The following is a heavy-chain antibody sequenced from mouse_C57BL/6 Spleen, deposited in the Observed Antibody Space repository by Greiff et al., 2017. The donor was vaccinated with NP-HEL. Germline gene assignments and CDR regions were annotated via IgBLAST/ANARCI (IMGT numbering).Heavy chain of an antibody. CDR3: ARDGYGSSYDFDV. CDR1: GYTFTDYY. J-gene: IGHJ1*03. D-gene: IGHD1-1*01. CDR2: INPNNGGT. Sequence: VQLQQSGPELVKPGASVKISCKASGYTFTDYYMNWVKQSHGKSLEWIGDINPNNGGTSYNQKFKGKATLTVDKSSSTAYMELRSLTSEDSAVYYCARDGYGSSYDFDVWGTGTTVTVSS. V-gene: IGHV1-26*01.